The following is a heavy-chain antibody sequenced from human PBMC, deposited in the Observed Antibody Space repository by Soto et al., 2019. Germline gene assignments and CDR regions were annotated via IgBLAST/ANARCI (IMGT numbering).Heavy chain of an antibody. CDR1: GFTFSSYG. J-gene: IGHJ3*02. Sequence: GGSLRLSCAASGFTFSSYGMHWVRQAPGKGLEWVAVISYDGSNKYYADSVKGRFTISRDNSKNTLYLQMNSLRAEDTAVYYCAKGGLGYCSGGSCYAFDIWGQGTMVTVSS. D-gene: IGHD2-15*01. CDR3: AKGGLGYCSGGSCYAFDI. V-gene: IGHV3-30*18. CDR2: ISYDGSNK.